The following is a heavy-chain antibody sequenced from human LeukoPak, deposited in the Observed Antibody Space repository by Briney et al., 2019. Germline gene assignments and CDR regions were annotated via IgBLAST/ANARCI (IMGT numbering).Heavy chain of an antibody. CDR2: ISYDGSNK. Sequence: PGGSLRLSCAASGFTFSTYSFHWVRQAPGKGLEWVAVISYDGSNKYYPDSVKGRFAISRDNSQNTLSLQMNSLRADDTAVYYCARDQGYGSGTFLDYWGQGALVTVSS. J-gene: IGHJ4*02. CDR1: GFTFSTYS. V-gene: IGHV3-30*09. CDR3: ARDQGYGSGTFLDY. D-gene: IGHD3-10*01.